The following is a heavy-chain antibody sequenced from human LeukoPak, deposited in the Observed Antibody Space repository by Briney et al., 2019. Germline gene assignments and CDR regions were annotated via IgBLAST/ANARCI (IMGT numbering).Heavy chain of an antibody. CDR2: ISYDGSNK. CDR1: GFTFSSYA. CDR3: ARDGCSSTSXYLXXIYYXYGMDV. J-gene: IGHJ6*02. Sequence: PGGSLRLSCAASGFTFSSYAMHWVRQAPGKGLEWVAVISYDGSNKYYADSVKGRFTISRDNSKNTLYLQMNSLRAEDTAVYYCARDGCSSTSXYLXXIYYXYGMDVWGQGTTVTVS. V-gene: IGHV3-30-3*01. D-gene: IGHD2-2*01.